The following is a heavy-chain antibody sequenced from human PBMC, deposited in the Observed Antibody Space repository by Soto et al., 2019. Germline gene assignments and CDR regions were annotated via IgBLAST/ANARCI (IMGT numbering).Heavy chain of an antibody. CDR1: GFTVSSNY. J-gene: IGHJ6*02. CDR3: AREYPGTSTNYYYYYVMDV. CDR2: IYSGGST. D-gene: IGHD2-2*01. Sequence: GGSLRLSCAASGFTVSSNYMSWVRQAPGKGLEWVSVIYSGGSTYYADSVKGRFTISRDNSKNTLYLQMNSLRAEDTAVYYCAREYPGTSTNYYYYYVMDVWGQGTTVTVSS. V-gene: IGHV3-53*01.